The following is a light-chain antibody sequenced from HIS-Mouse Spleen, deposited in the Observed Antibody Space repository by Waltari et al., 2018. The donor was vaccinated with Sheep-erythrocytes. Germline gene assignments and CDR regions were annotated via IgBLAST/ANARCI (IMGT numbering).Light chain of an antibody. Sequence: QSALTQPRSVSGSPGQSFTISCTGTSSDVGGYNYVSWYQQHPGKAPELMIYDVSKRPSGVPDRFSGSKSGNTASLTISGLQAEDEADYYCCSYAGSYTFVVFGGGTKLTVL. CDR1: SSDVGGYNY. J-gene: IGLJ2*01. CDR2: DVS. CDR3: CSYAGSYTFVV. V-gene: IGLV2-11*01.